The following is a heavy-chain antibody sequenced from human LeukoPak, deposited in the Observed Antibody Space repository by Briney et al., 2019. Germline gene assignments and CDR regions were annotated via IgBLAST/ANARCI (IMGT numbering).Heavy chain of an antibody. D-gene: IGHD1-26*01. V-gene: IGHV4-59*12. Sequence: SETLSLTCTVSGGSISSYYWSWIRQPPGKGLEWIGYIYYSGSTNYNPSLKSRVTISVDTSKNQFSLKLSSVTAADTAVYYCARENSGSYREFDYWGQETLVTVSS. CDR1: GGSISSYY. CDR3: ARENSGSYREFDY. J-gene: IGHJ4*02. CDR2: IYYSGST.